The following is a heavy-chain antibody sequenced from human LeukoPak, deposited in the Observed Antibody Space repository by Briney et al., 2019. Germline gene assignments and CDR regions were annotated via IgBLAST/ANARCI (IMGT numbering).Heavy chain of an antibody. V-gene: IGHV3-30*02. D-gene: IGHD3-16*01. CDR1: GFTFRSDA. J-gene: IGHJ4*02. CDR2: IPYDGTNE. Sequence: GGSLRLSCAASGFTFRSDAMHWVRQAPGKGLVWVSFIPYDGTNEFYVDSVRGRFTISRDNSKNTLYLQMNSLRAEDTAVYYCAKDWGERWTIDYWGQGTLVTVSS. CDR3: AKDWGERWTIDY.